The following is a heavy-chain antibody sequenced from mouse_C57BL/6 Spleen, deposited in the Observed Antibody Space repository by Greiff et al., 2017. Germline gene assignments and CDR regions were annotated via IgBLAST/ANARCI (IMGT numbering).Heavy chain of an antibody. CDR2: ISNGGGST. Sequence: EVMLVESGGGLVQPGGSLKLSCAASGFTFSDYYMYWVRQTPEKRLEWVAYISNGGGSTYYPDTVKGRFTISRDNAKNTLYLQMSRLKSEDTAMYYCARRGGYDGDYWGQGTTLTVSS. V-gene: IGHV5-12*01. CDR3: ARRGGYDGDY. D-gene: IGHD2-2*01. CDR1: GFTFSDYY. J-gene: IGHJ2*01.